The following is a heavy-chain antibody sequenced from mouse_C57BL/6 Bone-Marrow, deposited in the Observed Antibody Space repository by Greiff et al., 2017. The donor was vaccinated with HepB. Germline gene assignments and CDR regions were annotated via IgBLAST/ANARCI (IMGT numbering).Heavy chain of an antibody. CDR2: IHPNSGST. CDR1: GYTFTSYW. Sequence: VQLQQPGAELVKPGASVKLSCKASGYTFTSYWMHWVKQRPGQGLEWIGMIHPNSGSTNYNEKFKSKATLTVDKSSSTAYMQLSSLTSEDSAVYYCARVGRSSYWYFDVWGTGTTVTVSS. CDR3: ARVGRSSYWYFDV. J-gene: IGHJ1*03. V-gene: IGHV1-64*01.